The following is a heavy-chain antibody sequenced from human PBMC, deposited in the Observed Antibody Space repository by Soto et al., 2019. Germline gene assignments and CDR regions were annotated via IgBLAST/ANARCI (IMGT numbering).Heavy chain of an antibody. CDR3: ARVGVVPAAIGYYYYYMDV. Sequence: PSETLSLTCTVSGGSISSYYCSWIRQPPGKGLEWIGYIYYSGSTNYNPSLKSRVTISVDTSKNQFSLKLSSVTAADTAVYYCARVGVVPAAIGYYYYYMDVWGKGTTVTVSS. J-gene: IGHJ6*03. V-gene: IGHV4-59*01. D-gene: IGHD2-2*01. CDR1: GGSISSYY. CDR2: IYYSGST.